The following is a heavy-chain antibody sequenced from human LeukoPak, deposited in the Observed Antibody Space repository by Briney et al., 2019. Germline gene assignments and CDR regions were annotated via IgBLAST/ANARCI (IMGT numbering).Heavy chain of an antibody. CDR1: GFTFSSYW. Sequence: TGGSLRLSCAASGFTFSSYWMSWVRQAPGKGLEWVANIKQDGSEKSYVDSVKGRFTISRDNANHTMNLQMNSLRAEDTAGYYCARQSMWELLADFDYWGQGTLVTVSS. CDR3: ARQSMWELLADFDY. D-gene: IGHD1-26*01. V-gene: IGHV3-7*01. J-gene: IGHJ4*02. CDR2: IKQDGSEK.